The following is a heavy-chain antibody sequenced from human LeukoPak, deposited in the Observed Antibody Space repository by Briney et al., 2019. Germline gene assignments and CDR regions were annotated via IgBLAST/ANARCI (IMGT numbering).Heavy chain of an antibody. J-gene: IGHJ4*02. D-gene: IGHD1-26*01. CDR3: ARHNSAVGAFEY. CDR2: IYYTGSV. V-gene: IGHV4-59*08. CDR1: AGSISTYY. Sequence: SETLSLTCTVSAGSISTYYWSWIRQPPGKGLEWIGTIYYTGSVHYNPSLKSRVTISVDTSKNQFSVKLSSVTAVDTAMYYCARHNSAVGAFEYWGQGTLVTVSS.